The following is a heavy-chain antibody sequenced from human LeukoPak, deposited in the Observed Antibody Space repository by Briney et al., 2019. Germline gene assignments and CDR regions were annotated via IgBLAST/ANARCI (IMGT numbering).Heavy chain of an antibody. Sequence: PSETLSLTCAVYGGSFSGYYWSWIRQPPGKGLEWIGEINHSGSINYNPSLKSRVTISVDTSKNQFSLKLSSVTAADTAVYYCARIVVGSSGNYCGMDVWGQGTTVTVSS. CDR1: GGSFSGYY. J-gene: IGHJ6*02. D-gene: IGHD6-6*01. V-gene: IGHV4-34*01. CDR2: INHSGSI. CDR3: ARIVVGSSGNYCGMDV.